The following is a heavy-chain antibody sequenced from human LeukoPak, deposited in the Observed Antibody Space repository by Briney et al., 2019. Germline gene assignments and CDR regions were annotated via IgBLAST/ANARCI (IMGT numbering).Heavy chain of an antibody. CDR1: GFTFSNYA. Sequence: PGGSLRLSCAASGFTFSNYAMHGVRQAPGKGLEWVTFIRYDGSNKYYAESVKGRFTISRDNSKNTLYLQMSSLRAEDTAVYYCAKAIHSSSSGVVDYWGQGTLVTVSS. D-gene: IGHD6-6*01. J-gene: IGHJ4*02. V-gene: IGHV3-30*02. CDR3: AKAIHSSSSGVVDY. CDR2: IRYDGSNK.